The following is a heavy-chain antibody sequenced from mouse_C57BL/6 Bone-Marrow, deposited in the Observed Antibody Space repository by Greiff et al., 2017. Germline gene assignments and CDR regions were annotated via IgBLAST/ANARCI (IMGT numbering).Heavy chain of an antibody. J-gene: IGHJ2*01. V-gene: IGHV2-6*01. CDR2: IWGVGST. CDR1: GFSLTSYG. D-gene: IGHD2-3*01. Sequence: VQGVESGPGLVAPSQSLSITCTVSGFSLTSYGVDWVRQSPGKGLEWLGVIWGVGSTNYNSALKSRLSISKDNSKSQVFLKMNSLQTDDTAMYYCASGGLLRSNHHRGYWGQGTTRTVSS. CDR3: ASGGLLRSNHHRGY.